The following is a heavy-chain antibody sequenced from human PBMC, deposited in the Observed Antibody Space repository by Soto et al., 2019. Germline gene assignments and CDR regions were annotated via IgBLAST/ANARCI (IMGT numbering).Heavy chain of an antibody. V-gene: IGHV1-2*02. D-gene: IGHD1-1*01. CDR2: INPSSGAT. J-gene: IGHJ4*02. Sequence: ASVKVSCKASGYTFVAYYMHWVRQAPGQGLEWMGWINPSSGATNYAERFQGRVTMTSDTSISTFYMEIKRLNSDDTAVYYCARDKKSCSYWYNMDDWGQGTLVTVSS. CDR3: ARDKKSCSYWYNMDD. CDR1: GYTFVAYY.